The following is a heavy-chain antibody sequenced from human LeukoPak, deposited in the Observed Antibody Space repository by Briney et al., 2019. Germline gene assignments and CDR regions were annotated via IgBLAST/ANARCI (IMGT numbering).Heavy chain of an antibody. Sequence: GGSLRLSCAASGFTFSSYSMNWVRQAPGKGLEWVSYISSSSSYINYADSVKGRFTISRDNAKNSLYLQMNSLRPEDTAVYYCAREDNDSSGYYYRFDPWGQGTLVTVSS. CDR3: AREDNDSSGYYYRFDP. J-gene: IGHJ5*02. D-gene: IGHD3-22*01. V-gene: IGHV3-21*01. CDR2: ISSSSSYI. CDR1: GFTFSSYS.